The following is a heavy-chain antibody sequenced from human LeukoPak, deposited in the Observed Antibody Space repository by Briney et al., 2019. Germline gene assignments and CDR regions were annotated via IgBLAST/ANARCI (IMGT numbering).Heavy chain of an antibody. J-gene: IGHJ6*02. CDR3: AKEIVLRYFNWLLMDTYYYGMDV. Sequence: GGSLRLSCAASGFTFSSYGMHWVRQAPGKGLEWVAVISYDGSNKYYADSVKGRFTISRDNSKNTLYLQMNSMRAEDTAVYYCAKEIVLRYFNWLLMDTYYYGMDVWGQGTTVTVSS. CDR2: ISYDGSNK. D-gene: IGHD3-9*01. V-gene: IGHV3-30*18. CDR1: GFTFSSYG.